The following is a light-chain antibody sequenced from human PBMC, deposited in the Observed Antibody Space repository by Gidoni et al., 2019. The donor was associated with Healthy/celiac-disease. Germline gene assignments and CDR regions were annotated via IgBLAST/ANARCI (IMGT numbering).Light chain of an antibody. CDR3: CSYAGSYTWV. Sequence: LTQPRSVSGSPGQSVTISCTGTSSDVGGYNYVSWYQQHPGKAPKLMIYDVSKRPSGVPDRFSGSKSGNTASLTISGLQAEDEADYYCCSYAGSYTWVFGGGTKLXV. CDR2: DVS. J-gene: IGLJ3*02. CDR1: SSDVGGYNY. V-gene: IGLV2-11*01.